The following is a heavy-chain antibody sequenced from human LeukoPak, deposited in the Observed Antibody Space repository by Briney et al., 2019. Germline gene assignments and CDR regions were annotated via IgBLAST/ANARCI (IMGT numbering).Heavy chain of an antibody. CDR2: IFPSGST. V-gene: IGHV4-61*02. J-gene: IGHJ6*03. CDR3: ARVATVPPSYYYYMDV. CDR1: GGSLSSGSDY. D-gene: IGHD4-11*01. Sequence: SETLSLTCSVSGGSLSSGSDYWSWIRQPAGKGLEWIGCIFPSGSTNYNPSLKSRVTISVDKSKNQFSLKLSSVAAADTAVYYCARVATVPPSYYYYMDVWGKGTTVTVSS.